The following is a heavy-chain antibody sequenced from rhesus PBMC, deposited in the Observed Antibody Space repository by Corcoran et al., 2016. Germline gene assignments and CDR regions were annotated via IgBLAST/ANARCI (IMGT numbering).Heavy chain of an antibody. CDR2: IYGGSGST. CDR3: ARRLATVTLSYFDY. J-gene: IGHJ4*01. D-gene: IGHD5-36*02. Sequence: SLTCAVSGGSISSSNWWSWIRQSPGKGLEWIGYIYGGSGSTSYNPSLKSRVTISTDTSKNQFSLKLSSVTAADTAVYYCARRLATVTLSYFDYWGQGVLVTVSS. V-gene: IGHV4-65*01. CDR1: GGSISSSNW.